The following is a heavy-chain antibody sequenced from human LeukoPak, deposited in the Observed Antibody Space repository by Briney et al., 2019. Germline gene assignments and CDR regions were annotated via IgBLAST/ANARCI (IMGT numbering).Heavy chain of an antibody. Sequence: ASVKVSFKASGYTFTGYYMHWVRQAPGQGLEWMGRTNPNSGGTNYAQKFQGRVTMTRDTSISTAYMELSRLRSDDTAVYYCARGYCSGGSCYSYVYNYYYYMDVWGKGTTVTVSS. CDR1: GYTFTGYY. D-gene: IGHD2-15*01. CDR3: ARGYCSGGSCYSYVYNYYYYMDV. J-gene: IGHJ6*03. CDR2: TNPNSGGT. V-gene: IGHV1-2*06.